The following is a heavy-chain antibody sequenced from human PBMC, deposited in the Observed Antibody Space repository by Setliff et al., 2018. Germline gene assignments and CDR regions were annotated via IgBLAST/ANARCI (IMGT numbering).Heavy chain of an antibody. Sequence: SETLSLTCAVSGASIRQTSYFWTWVRQPAGKGLEWIGHIYITGNPNVNPSLKSRVAMSLDNSGNQFSLNLQSVTAADTAVYYCTRLYYTSRALYFDIWGQGLLVTVSS. D-gene: IGHD3-3*01. CDR1: GASIRQTSYF. CDR3: TRLYYTSRALYFDI. V-gene: IGHV4-61*09. CDR2: IYITGNP. J-gene: IGHJ4*02.